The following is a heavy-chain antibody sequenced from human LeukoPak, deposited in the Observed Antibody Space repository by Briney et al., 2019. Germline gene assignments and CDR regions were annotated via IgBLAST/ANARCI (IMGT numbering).Heavy chain of an antibody. CDR2: IYADGNT. J-gene: IGHJ6*03. V-gene: IGHV3-53*01. CDR1: GFIVNTNY. D-gene: IGHD3-9*01. CDR3: AKGGGFDWLNYYYMDV. Sequence: GGSLRLSCAASGFIVNTNYMTWVRQAPGRGLEWVSFIYADGNTYYADSVKGRFSISRDNSKNTLYLQMSSLRAEDTAVYYCAKGGGFDWLNYYYMDVWGKGTTVIFSS.